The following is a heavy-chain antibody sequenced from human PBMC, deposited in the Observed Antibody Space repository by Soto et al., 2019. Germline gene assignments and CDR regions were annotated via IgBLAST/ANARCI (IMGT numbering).Heavy chain of an antibody. CDR1: GFPFRAYW. Sequence: HPGGSLRPSWAPSGFPFRAYWLSWFRQAPGEGLKGVANKKHDVGEKNYVDSVKGRFTISRDNAKKSLYLQMNSLRAEDTAVYYCGRDLRDWDSGSYSYDYWGQGP. V-gene: IGHV3-7*04. D-gene: IGHD1-26*01. J-gene: IGHJ4*02. CDR2: KKHDVGEK. CDR3: GRDLRDWDSGSYSYDY.